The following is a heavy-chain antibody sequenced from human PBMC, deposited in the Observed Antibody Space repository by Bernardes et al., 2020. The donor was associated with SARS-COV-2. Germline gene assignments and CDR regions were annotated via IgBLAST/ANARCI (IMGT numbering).Heavy chain of an antibody. CDR3: AKPRYCGSTSCLYAMDV. Sequence: GRSLRRSCAASGFTFSSYALSWVRQAPGKGLEWVSVVSASGVTTYYADSVKGRFTISRDNSKNTLYLQMNSLRAEDTALYYCAKPRYCGSTSCLYAMDVWGQGTTVTVSS. CDR1: GFTFSSYA. CDR2: VSASGVTT. J-gene: IGHJ6*02. D-gene: IGHD2-2*01. V-gene: IGHV3-23*01.